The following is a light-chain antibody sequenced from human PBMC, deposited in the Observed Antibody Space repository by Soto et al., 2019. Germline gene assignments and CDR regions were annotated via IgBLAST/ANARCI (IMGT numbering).Light chain of an antibody. J-gene: IGKJ4*01. CDR2: AAS. Sequence: DIQLTQSPSFLSASVGVRVTITCRASQGISSYLAWYQQKPGKAPKLLIYAASTLQSGVPSRVSGSGSGTEFTLTISSLQPEDFATYDCQQYNSYPLTFGGGTKVEIK. CDR3: QQYNSYPLT. V-gene: IGKV1-9*01. CDR1: QGISSY.